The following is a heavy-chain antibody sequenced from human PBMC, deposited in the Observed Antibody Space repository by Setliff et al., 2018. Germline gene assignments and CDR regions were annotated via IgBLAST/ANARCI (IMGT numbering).Heavy chain of an antibody. CDR3: ARRGVGMGMDV. J-gene: IGHJ6*03. CDR2: VRRNTNSYAT. D-gene: IGHD2-2*01. CDR1: EFSLSDFH. V-gene: IGHV3-73*01. Sequence: PSETLSLSCAASEFSLSDFHMHWVRQAPGKGLEWVGRVRRNTNSYATAYSASLKGRFTISRDDSKNTAYLQMNSLQSEDTAVYYCARRGVGMGMDVWGKGTTVTVSS.